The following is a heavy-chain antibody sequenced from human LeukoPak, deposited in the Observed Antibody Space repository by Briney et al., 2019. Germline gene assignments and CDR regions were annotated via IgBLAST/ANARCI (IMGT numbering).Heavy chain of an antibody. J-gene: IGHJ3*02. CDR3: ARDPGALWFGELNDVFDI. D-gene: IGHD3-10*01. V-gene: IGHV4-34*01. CDR1: GGSFSGYY. CDR2: INHSGST. Sequence: SETLSLTCAVYGGSFSGYYWSWIRQPPGKGLEWIGEINHSGSTNYNPSLKSRVTISVDTSKNQFSLKLSSVTAADTAVYYCARDPGALWFGELNDVFDIWGQGTMVTISS.